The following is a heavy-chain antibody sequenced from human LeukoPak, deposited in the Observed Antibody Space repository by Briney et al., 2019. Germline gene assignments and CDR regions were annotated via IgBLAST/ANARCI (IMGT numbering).Heavy chain of an antibody. V-gene: IGHV4-34*01. J-gene: IGHJ6*03. CDR1: GGSFSGYY. Sequence: SETLSLTCAVYGGSFSGYYWSWIRQPPGKGLEWIGEINHSGSTNYNPSLKSRVTISVDTSKNQFSLKLSSVTAADTAVYYCARDSLSYYYYMDVWGKGTTVTVSS. CDR3: ARDSLSYYYYMDV. CDR2: INHSGST.